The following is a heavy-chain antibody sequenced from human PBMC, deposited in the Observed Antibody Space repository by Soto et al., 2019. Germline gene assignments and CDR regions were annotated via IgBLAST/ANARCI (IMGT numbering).Heavy chain of an antibody. CDR1: GFTFSDDF. D-gene: IGHD2-2*01. Sequence: QVQLVESGGGLVKPGGSLRLYCAASGFTFSDDFISWIRQAPGKGLAWVSYISSSGNTIYYADYVKGRFTISRDNAKSSLYLQMNSLRDEDTVVYYCARPRHCSYSSCFRIDYWGQGTLVTVSS. V-gene: IGHV3-11*01. J-gene: IGHJ4*02. CDR2: ISSSGNTI. CDR3: ARPRHCSYSSCFRIDY.